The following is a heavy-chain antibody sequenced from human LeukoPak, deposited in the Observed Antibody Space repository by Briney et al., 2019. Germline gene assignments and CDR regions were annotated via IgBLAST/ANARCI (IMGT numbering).Heavy chain of an antibody. Sequence: GGSLRLSCAASGFTVSSNYMSWVRQAPGKGLEWVSVIYSGGSTYYADSVKGRFTISRDNSKNTLYLQMNSLRAEDTAVYYCAREGYYGSGSAIPYKYFDYWGQGILVTVSS. J-gene: IGHJ4*02. CDR1: GFTVSSNY. CDR3: AREGYYGSGSAIPYKYFDY. D-gene: IGHD3-10*01. CDR2: IYSGGST. V-gene: IGHV3-53*01.